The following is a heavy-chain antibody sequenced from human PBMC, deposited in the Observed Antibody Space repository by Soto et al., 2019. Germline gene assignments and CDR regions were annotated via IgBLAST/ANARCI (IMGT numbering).Heavy chain of an antibody. J-gene: IGHJ4*02. V-gene: IGHV4-34*01. CDR3: ARDKIDY. Sequence: QVQLQQWGAGLLKPSETLSLTCAVYGGSFSGYCWTWIRQPPGTGLEWIGEINHSGSTNYNPSLTSRVTISVDTSKNPFSLKLTSVTAADTAVYYCARDKIDYWGQGTLVTVSS. CDR1: GGSFSGYC. CDR2: INHSGST.